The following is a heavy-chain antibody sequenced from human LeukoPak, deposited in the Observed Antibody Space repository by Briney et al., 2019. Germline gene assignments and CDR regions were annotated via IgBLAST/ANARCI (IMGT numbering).Heavy chain of an antibody. CDR3: ARDKVAAAHLDY. J-gene: IGHJ4*02. Sequence: GGSLRLSCAASGVTFSDHYMDWVRQAPGKGLEWVSVIYSGGSKYHADSVKGRFTISRDNSKNALYLQMNSLRVEDTAVYYCARDKVAAAHLDYWGQGTLVTVSS. CDR2: IYSGGSK. V-gene: IGHV3-66*01. CDR1: GVTFSDHY. D-gene: IGHD2-2*01.